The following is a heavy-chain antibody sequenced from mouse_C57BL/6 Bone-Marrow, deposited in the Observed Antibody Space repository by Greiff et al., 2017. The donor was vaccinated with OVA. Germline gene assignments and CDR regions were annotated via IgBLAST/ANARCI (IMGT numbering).Heavy chain of an antibody. CDR2: IDPSDSYT. Sequence: QVQLQQPGAELVKPGASVKLSCKASGYTFTSYWMQWVKQRPGQGLEWIGEIDPSDSYTNYNQKFKGKATLTVDTSSSTAYMQLSSLTSEDSAVYYCARRGLQGLPFAYWGQGTLVTVSA. V-gene: IGHV1-50*01. CDR1: GYTFTSYW. D-gene: IGHD1-2*01. CDR3: ARRGLQGLPFAY. J-gene: IGHJ3*01.